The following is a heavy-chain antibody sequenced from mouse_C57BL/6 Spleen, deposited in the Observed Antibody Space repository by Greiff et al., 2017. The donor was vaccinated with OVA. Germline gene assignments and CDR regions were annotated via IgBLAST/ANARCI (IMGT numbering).Heavy chain of an antibody. V-gene: IGHV5-6*01. CDR1: GFTFSSYG. CDR3: ARGDDYDWFAY. D-gene: IGHD2-4*01. J-gene: IGHJ3*01. Sequence: EVQGVESGGDLVKPGGSLKLSCAASGFTFSSYGMSWVRQTPDQRLEWIGTISRGGSYTYYPDNLKGRFTISGDNAKNTLYLQRSSLKSEEAAMYYCARGDDYDWFAYWGQGTLVTVSA. CDR2: ISRGGSYT.